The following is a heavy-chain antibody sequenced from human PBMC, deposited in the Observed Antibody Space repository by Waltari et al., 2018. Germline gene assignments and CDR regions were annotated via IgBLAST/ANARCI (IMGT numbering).Heavy chain of an antibody. D-gene: IGHD6-13*01. Sequence: EVQLVQSGAEVKKPGATVKISCKASGYPFTDSYMHWVHQAPGKGLEWMGRVDPEDGETIYAEKFQGRVTITADTSTDTAYMELSSLRSEDTAVYYCATVAAAGYYYYMDVWGKGTTVTVSS. CDR3: ATVAAAGYYYYMDV. CDR1: GYPFTDSY. CDR2: VDPEDGET. V-gene: IGHV1-69-2*01. J-gene: IGHJ6*03.